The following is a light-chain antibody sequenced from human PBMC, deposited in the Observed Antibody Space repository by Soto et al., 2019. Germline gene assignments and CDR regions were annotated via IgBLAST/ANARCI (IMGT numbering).Light chain of an antibody. Sequence: QSALTQPASVSGSPGQSITISCTGSSTDVGGYNYVSWYQQYPGKAPKLMIYEVTNRPSGVSNRFSGSKSGNTASLTISGLQGEDEADYYCSSYTGTSTVVFGGGTQLTVL. CDR3: SSYTGTSTVV. J-gene: IGLJ2*01. CDR1: STDVGGYNY. V-gene: IGLV2-14*01. CDR2: EVT.